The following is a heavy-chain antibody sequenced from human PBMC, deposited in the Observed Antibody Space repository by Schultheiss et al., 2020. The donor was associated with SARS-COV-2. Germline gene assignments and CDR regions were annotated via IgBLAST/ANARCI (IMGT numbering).Heavy chain of an antibody. Sequence: GGSLRLSCAASGFTFSSYAMHWVRQAPGKGLEYVSAISSNGGSTYYADSVKGRFTISRDNSKNTLYLQMSSLRSEDTAVYYCARVKTTSITIFGVGKYYFDYWGQGTLVTVSS. J-gene: IGHJ4*02. CDR2: ISSNGGST. V-gene: IGHV3-64D*06. CDR1: GFTFSSYA. D-gene: IGHD3-3*01. CDR3: ARVKTTSITIFGVGKYYFDY.